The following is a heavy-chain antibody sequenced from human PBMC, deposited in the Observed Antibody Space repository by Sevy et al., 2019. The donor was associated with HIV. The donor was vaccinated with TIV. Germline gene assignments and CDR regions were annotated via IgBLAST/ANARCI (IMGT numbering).Heavy chain of an antibody. CDR2: ISGSGGGP. V-gene: IGHV3-23*01. CDR1: GFPFSSYA. Sequence: GGSLRLSCATSGFPFSSYAMNWVRQAPGKGLEWVSAISGSGGGPYYADSVKGRFTISRDNSKNTLYLQMNSLRSEDTAIYYCAKDRVAVVGDAFDSWGLGTMVTVSS. J-gene: IGHJ3*02. CDR3: AKDRVAVVGDAFDS. D-gene: IGHD2-2*01.